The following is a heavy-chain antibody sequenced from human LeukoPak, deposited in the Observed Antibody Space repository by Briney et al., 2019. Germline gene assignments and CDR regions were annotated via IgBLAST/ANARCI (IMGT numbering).Heavy chain of an antibody. Sequence: GGSLRLSCAASGFTFDEFAMHWVRQAPGKGLEWVAVISYDGSNKYYADSVKGRFTISRDNSKNTLYLQMNSLRAEDTAVYYCAKDFRPRGYSYGSYGGTTYFDYWGQGTLVTVSS. J-gene: IGHJ4*02. CDR1: GFTFDEFA. CDR3: AKDFRPRGYSYGSYGGTTYFDY. D-gene: IGHD5-18*01. V-gene: IGHV3-30*18. CDR2: ISYDGSNK.